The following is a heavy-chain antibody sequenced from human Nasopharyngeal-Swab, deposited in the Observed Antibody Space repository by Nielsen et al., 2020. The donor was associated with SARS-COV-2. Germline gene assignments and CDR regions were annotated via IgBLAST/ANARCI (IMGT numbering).Heavy chain of an antibody. Sequence: SEILSLTCAVYGGSFSGYYWSWIRQPPGKGLEWIGEINHSGSTNYNPSLKSRVTISVDTSKNQFSLKLSSVTAADTAVYYCARGNFWSGYYRYGMDVWSQGTTVTVSS. V-gene: IGHV4-34*01. CDR3: ARGNFWSGYYRYGMDV. D-gene: IGHD3-3*01. CDR1: GGSFSGYY. J-gene: IGHJ6*02. CDR2: INHSGST.